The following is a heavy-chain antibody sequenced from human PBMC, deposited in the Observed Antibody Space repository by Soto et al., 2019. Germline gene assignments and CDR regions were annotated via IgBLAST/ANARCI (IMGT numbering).Heavy chain of an antibody. J-gene: IGHJ4*02. D-gene: IGHD4-17*01. CDR2: IYYSGST. Sequence: PSETLSLTCTVSGGSISSGGYYWSWIRQHPGKGLEWIGYIYYSGSTYYNPSLKSRVTISVDTSKNQFSLKLSSVTAADTAVYYCARGRDYGDYVEPHRHWGQGTLVTVSS. V-gene: IGHV4-31*03. CDR1: GGSISSGGYY. CDR3: ARGRDYGDYVEPHRH.